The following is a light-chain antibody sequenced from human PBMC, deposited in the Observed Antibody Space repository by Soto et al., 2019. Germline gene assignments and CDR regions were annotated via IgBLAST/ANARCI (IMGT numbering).Light chain of an antibody. CDR3: QHYNSYSWT. V-gene: IGKV1-5*01. CDR2: DAS. Sequence: DIQMTQSPSTLSASVGDRVTITCRASQSISRWVAWYQQKPGKAPKLLIYDASILESGVPSRFSGSGSGTEFTLTISSLQPDDFAIYCCQHYNSYSWTFGQGTKV. J-gene: IGKJ1*01. CDR1: QSISRW.